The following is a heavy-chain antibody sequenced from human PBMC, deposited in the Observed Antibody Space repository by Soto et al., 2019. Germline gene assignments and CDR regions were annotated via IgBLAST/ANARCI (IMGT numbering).Heavy chain of an antibody. J-gene: IGHJ4*02. CDR2: IYYTGST. CDR3: ARGSGSGYYFAFDY. V-gene: IGHV4-59*01. CDR1: GGSISNYY. D-gene: IGHD3-22*01. Sequence: SETLSLTCTVSGGSISNYYWSWIRQPPGKGPEWIGYIYYTGSTSYDPSLKSRVTISVDTSKNQFSLKLSSVTAADTAVYYCARGSGSGYYFAFDYWGQGTPVTVSS.